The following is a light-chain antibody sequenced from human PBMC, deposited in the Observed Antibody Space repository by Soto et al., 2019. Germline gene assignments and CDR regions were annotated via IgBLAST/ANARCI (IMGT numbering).Light chain of an antibody. CDR1: NSDVGGYNY. CDR3: YSFAGSYYWV. Sequence: QSALTQPRSVSGSPGQSVTISCTGTNSDVGGYNYVSWYQHRPGKAPKLIIYTVSQRPSGVPDRFSGSKSGNTASLTISGLQAEDEADYYCYSFAGSYYWVFGGGTQLT. CDR2: TVS. V-gene: IGLV2-11*01. J-gene: IGLJ3*02.